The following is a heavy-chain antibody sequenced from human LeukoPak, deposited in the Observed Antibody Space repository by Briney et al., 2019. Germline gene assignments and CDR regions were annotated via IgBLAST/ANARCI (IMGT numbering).Heavy chain of an antibody. CDR3: AREVGATSAFDI. CDR1: GFTFSDYY. V-gene: IGHV3-11*04. CDR2: ISRSGTSI. J-gene: IGHJ3*02. Sequence: PGGSLRLSCSVSGFTFSDYYMTWIRQAPGKGLEWVAYISRSGTSISYADSVKGRFTVSRDNANNSVYLQMNSLRAEDTAVYYCAREVGATSAFDIWGQGTMVTVSS. D-gene: IGHD1-26*01.